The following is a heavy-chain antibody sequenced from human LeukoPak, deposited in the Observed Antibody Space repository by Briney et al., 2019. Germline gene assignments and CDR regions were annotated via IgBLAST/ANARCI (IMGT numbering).Heavy chain of an antibody. V-gene: IGHV4-59*01. CDR3: ARLRGQTTDRRYVDY. CDR2: IYYSERT. CDR1: GXSISTYY. D-gene: IGHD1-7*01. J-gene: IGHJ4*02. Sequence: SETLSLTCTVSGXSISTYYWSWIRQPPGKGLEWIGYIYYSERTDYNPFLKSRVTISVDTSKNQFSLKVSSVTAADTAVYYCARLRGQTTDRRYVDYWGQGTLVTVSS.